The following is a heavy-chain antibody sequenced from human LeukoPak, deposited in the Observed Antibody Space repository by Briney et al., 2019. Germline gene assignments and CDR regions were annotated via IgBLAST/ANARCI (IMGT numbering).Heavy chain of an antibody. J-gene: IGHJ4*02. D-gene: IGHD1-14*01. CDR1: GFTFSSYA. CDR3: ANYRS. V-gene: IGHV3-23*01. CDR2: ISGSGSST. Sequence: GGSLRLSCAGSGFTFSSYAMSWVRQALGKGLEWVSGISGSGSSTHYAGSVKGRFTISRDNSKSTLYLQMSSLRDEDTAVYYCANYRSWGQGTLVTVSS.